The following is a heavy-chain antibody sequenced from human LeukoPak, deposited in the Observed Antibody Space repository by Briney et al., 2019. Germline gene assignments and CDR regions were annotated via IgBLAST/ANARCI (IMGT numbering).Heavy chain of an antibody. V-gene: IGHV3-23*01. CDR1: GFTFSSYA. J-gene: IGHJ4*02. Sequence: GGPLRLSCAASGFTFSSYAMSWVRQAPGKGLEWVSAISGSGGSTYYADSVKGRFTISRDNSKNTMYLQMNSLRAEDTAVYYCDRFGMVTQSFDYWGQGTLVTVSS. CDR2: ISGSGGST. D-gene: IGHD3-3*01. CDR3: DRFGMVTQSFDY.